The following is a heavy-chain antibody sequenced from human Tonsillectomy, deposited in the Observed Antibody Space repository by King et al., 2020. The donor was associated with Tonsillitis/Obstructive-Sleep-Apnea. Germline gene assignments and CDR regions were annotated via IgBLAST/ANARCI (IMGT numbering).Heavy chain of an antibody. CDR1: GFTFSNFG. V-gene: IGHV3-33*01. J-gene: IGHJ6*03. Sequence: QLVQSGGGVVQPGRSLRLSCTASGFTFSNFGMHWVRKASGNGLEGGAMVRYDGSNKHHADPVKGRFAISRDNSKNTLFLQMNNLRAEDTAVYYCARNVDWYLDVWGKGTTVTVSS. CDR3: ARNVDWYLDV. CDR2: VRYDGSNK. D-gene: IGHD3-9*01.